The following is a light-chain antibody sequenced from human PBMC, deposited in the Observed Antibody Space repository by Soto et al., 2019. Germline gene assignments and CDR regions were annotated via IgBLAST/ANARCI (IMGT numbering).Light chain of an antibody. J-gene: IGLJ1*01. CDR3: SSYTSSSIDYV. Sequence: QSVLTQPRSVSGSPGQSVTISCTGTSSDVGGYNYVSWYQQHPGKAPKLMIFDVSQRPSGVPDRFSGSKSGNTASLTISGLQAEDEADYYCSSYTSSSIDYVFGTGTKLTVL. V-gene: IGLV2-11*01. CDR1: SSDVGGYNY. CDR2: DVS.